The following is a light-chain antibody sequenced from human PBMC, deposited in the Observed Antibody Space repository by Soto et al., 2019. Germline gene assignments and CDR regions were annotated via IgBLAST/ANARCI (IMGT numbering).Light chain of an antibody. CDR2: RAS. CDR3: QQYNNWRT. Sequence: EIVLTQSPGTLSLSPGERATLSCRASQTVNNNYVAWYQQKPGQAPRLLIFRASNKATGIPDRFSGSGSGTEFTLTISGLQSEDLAVYYCQQYNNWRTFGQGTKVDIK. CDR1: QTVNNN. V-gene: IGKV3D-15*01. J-gene: IGKJ1*01.